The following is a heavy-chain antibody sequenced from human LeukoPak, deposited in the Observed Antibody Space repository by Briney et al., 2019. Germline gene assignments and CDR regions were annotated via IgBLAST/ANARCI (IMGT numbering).Heavy chain of an antibody. V-gene: IGHV4-59*01. Sequence: SETLSLTCTVSGGSMSRCYRSWVRQPPGKGLEWIGYIYYSGNTNYNPSLKSRVTISVDTSENQFSLKLSSVTAADTAVYYCARGGWSLDYCVQGTLVTVSS. CDR1: GGSMSRCY. J-gene: IGHJ4*02. D-gene: IGHD2-15*01. CDR2: IYYSGNT. CDR3: ARGGWSLDY.